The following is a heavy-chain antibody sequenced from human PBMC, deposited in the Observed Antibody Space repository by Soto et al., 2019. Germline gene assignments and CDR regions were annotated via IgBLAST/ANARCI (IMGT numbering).Heavy chain of an antibody. V-gene: IGHV3-64D*08. CDR2: ISSNGGSI. D-gene: IGHD2-15*01. J-gene: IGHJ3*02. CDR1: GFTFSSYA. Sequence: GSLRLSCSASGFTFSSYAMHWVRQAPGKGLEYFSAISSNGGSIYYADSVKGRFTISRDNSKNTLYLQMSSLRAEDTAVYYCVKESLGYCSGGSCYRGAFDIWGQGTMVTVSS. CDR3: VKESLGYCSGGSCYRGAFDI.